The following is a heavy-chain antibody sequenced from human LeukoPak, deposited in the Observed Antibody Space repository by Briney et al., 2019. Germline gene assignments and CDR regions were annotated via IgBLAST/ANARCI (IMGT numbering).Heavy chain of an antibody. CDR3: AKDPQWLVSLNAFDI. CDR2: ISGSGGST. CDR1: GFTFSSYA. D-gene: IGHD6-19*01. V-gene: IGHV3-23*01. Sequence: GGSLRLSCAASGFTFSSYAMSWVRQAPGKGLEWVSAISGSGGSTYCADSVKGRFTISRDNSKNTLYLQMNSLRAEDTAVYYCAKDPQWLVSLNAFDIWGQGTMVTVSS. J-gene: IGHJ3*02.